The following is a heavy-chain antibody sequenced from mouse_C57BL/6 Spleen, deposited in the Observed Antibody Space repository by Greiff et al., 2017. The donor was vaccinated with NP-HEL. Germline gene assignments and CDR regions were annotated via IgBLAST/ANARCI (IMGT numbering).Heavy chain of an antibody. CDR2: ISDGGSYT. CDR3: ASLYDGYPAWFAY. V-gene: IGHV5-4*03. D-gene: IGHD2-3*01. CDR1: GFTFSSYA. J-gene: IGHJ3*01. Sequence: EVKLMESGGGLVKPGGSLKLSCAASGFTFSSYAMSWVRQTPEKRLEWVATISDGGSYTYYPDNVKGRFTISRDNAKNNLYLQMSHLKSEDTAMYYCASLYDGYPAWFAYWGQGTLVTVSA.